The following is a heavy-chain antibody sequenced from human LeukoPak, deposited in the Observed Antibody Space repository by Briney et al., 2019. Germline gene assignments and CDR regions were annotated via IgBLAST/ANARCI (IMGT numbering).Heavy chain of an antibody. D-gene: IGHD3-10*01. CDR1: GFTFSNAW. Sequence: PGGSLRLSCAASGFTFSNAWMSWVRQAPGKGLEWVGRLKSKTDGGTTDYAAPVKGRFTISRDDSKNTLYLQMNSLKTEDTAVYYCTTEGGYYGSGSENWGQGTLVTVSS. CDR2: LKSKTDGGTT. V-gene: IGHV3-15*01. J-gene: IGHJ4*02. CDR3: TTEGGYYGSGSEN.